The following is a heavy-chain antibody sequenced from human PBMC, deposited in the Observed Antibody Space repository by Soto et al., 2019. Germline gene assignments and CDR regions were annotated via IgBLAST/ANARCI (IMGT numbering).Heavy chain of an antibody. CDR1: GFTFNTYG. J-gene: IGHJ4*01. CDR2: VSGSGGGS. CDR3: ARIGRYCGGDCYHDVDF. D-gene: IGHD2-21*02. V-gene: IGHV3-23*01. Sequence: QPGGSLRLSCAASGFTFNTYGMTWVRQAPGKGLEWVSTVSGSGGGSYYTDPVKGRFTIFRVNHTNKTYLKMSNLRAAKTDVYFCARIGRYCGGDCYHDVDFWGLGTPVTVSS.